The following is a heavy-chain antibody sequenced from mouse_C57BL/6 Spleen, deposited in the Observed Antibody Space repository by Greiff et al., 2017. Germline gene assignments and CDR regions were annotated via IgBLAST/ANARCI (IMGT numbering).Heavy chain of an antibody. Sequence: DVHLVESGGGLVQPGGSLKLSCAASGFTFSDYYMYWVRQTPEKRLEWVAYISNGGGSTYYPDTVKGRFTISRDNAKNTLYLQMSRLKSEDTAMYYCARDSSGLYAMDYWGQGTSVTVSS. CDR1: GFTFSDYY. J-gene: IGHJ4*01. CDR3: ARDSSGLYAMDY. CDR2: ISNGGGST. V-gene: IGHV5-12*01. D-gene: IGHD3-2*02.